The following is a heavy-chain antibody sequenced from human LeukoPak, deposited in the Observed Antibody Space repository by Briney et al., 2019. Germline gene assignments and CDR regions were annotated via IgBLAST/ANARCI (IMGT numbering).Heavy chain of an antibody. D-gene: IGHD3-22*01. Sequence: GGSLRLSCEASGFTFSSYAMGWVRQAPGEGLEWVATISQIGDEIYYADSVKGRFTISRDNSKNTLYLQMNSLRAEDTAVYYCAKDGFDYYDSSGYYYFNYWGQGTLVTVSS. J-gene: IGHJ4*02. V-gene: IGHV3-23*01. CDR2: ISQIGDEI. CDR3: AKDGFDYYDSSGYYYFNY. CDR1: GFTFSSYA.